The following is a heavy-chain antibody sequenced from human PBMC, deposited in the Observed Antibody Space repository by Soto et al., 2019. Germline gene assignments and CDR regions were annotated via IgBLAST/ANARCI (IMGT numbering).Heavy chain of an antibody. D-gene: IGHD2-15*01. CDR3: APGGFVAQTVDY. Sequence: ASLKVSCKASGYTFTDYYIHWLRQAPGQGLEWMGWINPKTGGTNYAEKFQGRITMTRDTSISTAYMELSSLRSDDTAVYYCAPGGFVAQTVDYWGQGTLVTVSS. J-gene: IGHJ4*02. CDR1: GYTFTDYY. CDR2: INPKTGGT. V-gene: IGHV1-2*02.